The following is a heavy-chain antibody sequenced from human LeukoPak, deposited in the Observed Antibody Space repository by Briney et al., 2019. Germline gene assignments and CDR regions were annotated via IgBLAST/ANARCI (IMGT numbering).Heavy chain of an antibody. J-gene: IGHJ3*02. CDR1: GYNFAGSG. CDR2: ISAYNSDT. CDR3: ARGMGYSYGHPQGAFDI. Sequence: ASVKVSCKASGYNFAGSGISWVRQAPGQGLEWMGWISAYNSDTNYAQEFHGRVTMTTDTPTSTAYMELRSLRSEDTAVYYCARGMGYSYGHPQGAFDIWGQGTMVTVSS. V-gene: IGHV1-18*01. D-gene: IGHD5-18*01.